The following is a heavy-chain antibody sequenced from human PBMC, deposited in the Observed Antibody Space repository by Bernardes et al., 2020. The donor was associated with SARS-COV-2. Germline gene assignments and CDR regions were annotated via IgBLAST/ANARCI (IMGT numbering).Heavy chain of an antibody. J-gene: IGHJ4*02. CDR1: GFTFSNYN. CDR2: ISSSSSTI. V-gene: IGHV3-48*02. CDR3: ARDSSGIMGVRIDY. Sequence: GGSLRLSCAAFGFTFSNYNMNWVRQAPGKGLECISYISSSSSTIYYADSVKGRFTISRDNAKNSLHLQMNSLRDEDTAVYYCARDSSGIMGVRIDYWGQGTLVTVSS. D-gene: IGHD1-26*01.